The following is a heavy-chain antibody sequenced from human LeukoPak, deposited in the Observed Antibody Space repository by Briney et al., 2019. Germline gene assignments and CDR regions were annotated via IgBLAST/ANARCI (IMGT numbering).Heavy chain of an antibody. CDR2: ISYDGSNK. CDR1: GFTFSGYP. J-gene: IGHJ4*02. D-gene: IGHD2-15*01. CDR3: ASQLIVVVVAATTDY. V-gene: IGHV3-30-3*01. Sequence: GGSLRLSCAASGFTFSGYPIHWVRQAPGKGLEWVAVISYDGSNKYYADSVKGRFTISRDNSKNTLYLQMNSLRAEDTAVYYCASQLIVVVVAATTDYWGQGTLVTVSS.